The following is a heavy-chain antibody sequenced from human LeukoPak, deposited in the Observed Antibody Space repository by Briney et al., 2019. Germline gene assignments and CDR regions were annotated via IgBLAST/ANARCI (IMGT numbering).Heavy chain of an antibody. CDR3: ARGGYQLLWY. D-gene: IGHD2-2*01. V-gene: IGHV3-7*04. Sequence: GGSMRLSCAASGFTFSTYWMSWVRQAPGTGLEWVATIKQDGSEKSYVDSVKGRFTISRDNAKNSLYLQMNSLRAEDTAVYYCARGGYQLLWYWGQGTLVTVSS. CDR2: IKQDGSEK. CDR1: GFTFSTYW. J-gene: IGHJ4*02.